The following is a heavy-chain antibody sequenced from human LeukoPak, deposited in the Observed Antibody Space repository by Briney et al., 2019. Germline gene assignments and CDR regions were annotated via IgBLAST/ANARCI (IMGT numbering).Heavy chain of an antibody. CDR1: GFTFSSYW. J-gene: IGHJ3*02. D-gene: IGHD3-10*01. V-gene: IGHV3-66*02. Sequence: PGGSLRLSCAASGFTFSSYWMSWVRQAPGKGLEWVSVIYSGGSTYYADSVKGRFTISRDNSKNTLYLQMNSLRAEDTAVYYCARDMPYGSGSFYDAFDIWGQGTMVTVSS. CDR3: ARDMPYGSGSFYDAFDI. CDR2: IYSGGST.